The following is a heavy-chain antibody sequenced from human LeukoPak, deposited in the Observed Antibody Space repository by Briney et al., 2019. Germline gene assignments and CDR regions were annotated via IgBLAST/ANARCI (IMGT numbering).Heavy chain of an antibody. V-gene: IGHV4-34*01. CDR3: ARIPKKNWNGPRYFDY. Sequence: SETLSLTCAVYGGSFSGYYWSWIRQPPGKGLEWIGEINHSGSTNYNPSLESRVTISVDTSKNQFSLKLSSVTAADTAVYYCARIPKKNWNGPRYFDYWGQGTLVTVSS. D-gene: IGHD1-1*01. J-gene: IGHJ4*02. CDR2: INHSGST. CDR1: GGSFSGYY.